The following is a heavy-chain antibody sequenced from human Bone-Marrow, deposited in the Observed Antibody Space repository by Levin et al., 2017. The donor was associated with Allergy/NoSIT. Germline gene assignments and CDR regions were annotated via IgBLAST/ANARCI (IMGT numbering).Heavy chain of an antibody. CDR3: VRVKYGTDYVALGMDV. D-gene: IGHD3-16*01. J-gene: IGHJ6*02. CDR1: GYSFTKYF. V-gene: IGHV1-46*01. CDR2: MSPISDRT. Sequence: ASVKVSCKASGYSFTKYFIHWIRQAPGQGLEWVGIMSPISDRTTYAQKFQGRVAMTRDTSATTVYMELSSLTSEDTAVYFCVRVKYGTDYVALGMDVWGQGTTVTVSS.